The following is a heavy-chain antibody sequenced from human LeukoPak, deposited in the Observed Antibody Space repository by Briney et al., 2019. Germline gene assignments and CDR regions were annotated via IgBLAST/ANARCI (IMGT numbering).Heavy chain of an antibody. Sequence: QAGGSLRLSCAASGFTVSSDFMAWVRQSPGTGLDWVSAVYAGGSTHYADSVKGRFTISKDSSKNTLDLQMNNWRVEDTAVYYCARGNIVYYYGMDVWGQGTTVTVSS. CDR2: VYAGGST. D-gene: IGHD2/OR15-2a*01. CDR1: GFTVSSDF. CDR3: ARGNIVYYYGMDV. V-gene: IGHV3-66*01. J-gene: IGHJ6*02.